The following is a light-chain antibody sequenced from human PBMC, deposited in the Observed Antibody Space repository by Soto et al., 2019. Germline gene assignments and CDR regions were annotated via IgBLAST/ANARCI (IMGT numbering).Light chain of an antibody. CDR1: SSDVGGYNY. CDR2: EVS. V-gene: IGLV2-14*01. Sequence: QSALTQPASVSGSPGQSITISCTGTSSDVGGYNYVSWYQQHPGKAPKLMIYEVSNRPSGVSNRFSGSKSGNKASLTISGLQAEDEADYYCTSYTTSSAHWVFGGGTQLTVL. CDR3: TSYTTSSAHWV. J-gene: IGLJ3*02.